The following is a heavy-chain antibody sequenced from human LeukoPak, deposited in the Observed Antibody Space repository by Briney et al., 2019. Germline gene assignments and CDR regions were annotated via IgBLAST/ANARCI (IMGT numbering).Heavy chain of an antibody. D-gene: IGHD4-23*01. Sequence: GSLRLSCAASGFTFSDYWIDWVRQAPGKGLEWVVNIKQDGSEKNHMGSVKGRFTISRDNAKNSVYLQMNNLRAEDTAVYYCARNRGWQQFDYWGQGTLVTVSS. CDR1: GFTFSDYW. CDR3: ARNRGWQQFDY. V-gene: IGHV3-7*01. CDR2: IKQDGSEK. J-gene: IGHJ4*02.